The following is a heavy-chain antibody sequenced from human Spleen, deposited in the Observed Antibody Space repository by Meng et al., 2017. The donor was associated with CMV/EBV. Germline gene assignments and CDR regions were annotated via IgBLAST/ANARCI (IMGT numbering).Heavy chain of an antibody. CDR3: ARDSDGYWYFDL. D-gene: IGHD2-8*01. V-gene: IGHV3-53*01. CDR1: GFTVSSNY. CDR2: IYSGGST. J-gene: IGHJ2*01. Sequence: LSCSASGFTVSSNYMSWVRQAPGKGLEWVSVIYSGGSTYYADSVKGRFTISRDNSKNTLYLQMNSLRAEDTAVYYCARDSDGYWYFDLWGRGTLVTVSS.